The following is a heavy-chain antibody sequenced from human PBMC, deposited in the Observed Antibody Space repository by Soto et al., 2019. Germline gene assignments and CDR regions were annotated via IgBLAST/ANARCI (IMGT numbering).Heavy chain of an antibody. D-gene: IGHD5-12*01. Sequence: QVQLQESGPGLVKPSQTLSLTCTVSGGSISSGAYYWNWIRQHPGKGLEWIGYIYYSGSTYYNPSLKSRVTISVDTSKNQFSLKLSSVTAADTAVYYCARESRDGFNSPFDYWGQGTLVTVSS. J-gene: IGHJ4*02. CDR1: GGSISSGAYY. V-gene: IGHV4-31*03. CDR3: ARESRDGFNSPFDY. CDR2: IYYSGST.